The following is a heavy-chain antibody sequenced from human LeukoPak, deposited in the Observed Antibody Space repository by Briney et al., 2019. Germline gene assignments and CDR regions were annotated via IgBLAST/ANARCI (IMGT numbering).Heavy chain of an antibody. V-gene: IGHV3-30*18. CDR3: AKRGAGLHYFDF. CDR2: ISYDGSNK. J-gene: IGHJ4*02. CDR1: GFTFSSYG. D-gene: IGHD4/OR15-4a*01. Sequence: PGGSLRLSCAASGFTFSSYGMHWVRQAPGKGLEWVAVISYDGSNKYYADSVKGRFTISRDNSKNTLYLQMNSLRAEDTAIYYCAKRGAGLHYFDFWGQGTLVTVSS.